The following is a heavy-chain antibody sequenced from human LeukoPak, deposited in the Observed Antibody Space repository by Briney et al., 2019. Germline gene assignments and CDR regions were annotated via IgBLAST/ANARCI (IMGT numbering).Heavy chain of an antibody. J-gene: IGHJ4*02. CDR3: VKDYDILTGYFDY. D-gene: IGHD3-9*01. V-gene: IGHV3-64D*06. CDR1: GFTFSSHA. CDR2: ISSNGGST. Sequence: GGSLRLSCSASGFTFSSHAMHWVRQAPGKGLEYVSAISSNGGSTYYADSVKGRSTISRDNSKNTLYLQMSSLRAEDTAVYYCVKDYDILTGYFDYWGQGTLVTVSS.